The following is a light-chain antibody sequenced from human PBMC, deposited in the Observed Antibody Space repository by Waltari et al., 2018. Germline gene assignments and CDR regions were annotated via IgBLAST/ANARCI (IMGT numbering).Light chain of an antibody. J-gene: IGKJ2*01. CDR3: QQYGNSPLYT. CDR1: RTGSSSY. Sequence: EMVLTQSPGNLSWSPGERVTLHCMASRTGSSSYLAWYQQKPGQAPRPLIYGASTRATGIPDRFSGSGSGTDFTLTISRLEPEDSAVYYCQQYGNSPLYTFGQGTKLEIK. V-gene: IGKV3-20*01. CDR2: GAS.